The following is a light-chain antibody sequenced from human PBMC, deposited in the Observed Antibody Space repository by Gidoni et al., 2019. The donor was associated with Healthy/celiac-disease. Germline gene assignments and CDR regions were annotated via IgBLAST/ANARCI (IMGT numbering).Light chain of an antibody. Sequence: EIGLTQSPATLSLSPGERATLSCRASQSVSSYLAWYQQKPGQAPRLLIYDASNRATGIPARFSGSGSGTDFTLTISSLEPEDFAVYYCQQRSNWPPGYTFXQXTKLEIK. V-gene: IGKV3-11*01. CDR1: QSVSSY. CDR3: QQRSNWPPGYT. J-gene: IGKJ2*01. CDR2: DAS.